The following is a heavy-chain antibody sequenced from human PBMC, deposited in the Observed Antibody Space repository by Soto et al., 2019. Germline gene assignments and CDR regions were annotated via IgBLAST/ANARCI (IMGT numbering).Heavy chain of an antibody. D-gene: IGHD2-15*01. J-gene: IGHJ6*02. Sequence: ASVKVSCKASGGTFSSYAISWVRQAPGQGLEWMGGIIPIFGTANYAQKFQGRVTITADESTSTAYMELSSLRSEDTAVYYCAADCSGGSCYLRYSNYYYGMDVWGQGTTVTV. CDR2: IIPIFGTA. CDR3: AADCSGGSCYLRYSNYYYGMDV. CDR1: GGTFSSYA. V-gene: IGHV1-69*13.